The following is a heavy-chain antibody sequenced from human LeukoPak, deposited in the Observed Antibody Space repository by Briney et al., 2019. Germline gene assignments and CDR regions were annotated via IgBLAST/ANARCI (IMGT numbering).Heavy chain of an antibody. CDR3: ARDNSSSWRNDAFDI. CDR1: GGSISSGGYY. CDR2: IYYSGST. J-gene: IGHJ3*02. V-gene: IGHV4-31*03. Sequence: PSQTLSLTCTVSGGSISSGGYYWSWIRQHPGKGLEWIGYIYYSGSTYCNPSLKSRVTISVDTSKNQFSLKLSSVTAADTAVYYCARDNSSSWRNDAFDIWGQGTMVTVSS. D-gene: IGHD6-13*01.